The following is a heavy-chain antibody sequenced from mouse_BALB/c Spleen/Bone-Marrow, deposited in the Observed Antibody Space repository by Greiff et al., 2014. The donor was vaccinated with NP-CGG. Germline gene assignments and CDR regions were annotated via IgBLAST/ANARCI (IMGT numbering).Heavy chain of an antibody. J-gene: IGHJ2*01. D-gene: IGHD2-3*01. CDR2: ILPGSGSS. CDR1: GYTFSSYW. V-gene: IGHV1-9*01. CDR3: TRWGWSYDY. Sequence: QVQLQQSGAELMKPGASVKISCKATGYTFSSYWIEWVKQRPGHGLEWIGEILPGSGSSNYNEKFKGKATITADKSSNTAYMQLSSLTSEDSAVYYCTRWGWSYDYWGQGTTLTVSS.